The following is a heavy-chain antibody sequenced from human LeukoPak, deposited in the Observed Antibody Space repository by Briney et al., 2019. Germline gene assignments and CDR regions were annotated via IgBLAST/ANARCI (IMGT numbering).Heavy chain of an antibody. D-gene: IGHD3-10*01. CDR3: ARVPSSAHQLFSSDY. CDR1: GYSFNNYG. V-gene: IGHV1-18*01. Sequence: ASLRVSCKASGYSFNNYGISWVRQAPGQGLELMGWISAYDGETRCKQNLQGRVTMTTDTSTSTAYMDLTSLTTDDTAVYYCARVPSSAHQLFSSDYWGQGTLVTVSS. J-gene: IGHJ4*02. CDR2: ISAYDGET.